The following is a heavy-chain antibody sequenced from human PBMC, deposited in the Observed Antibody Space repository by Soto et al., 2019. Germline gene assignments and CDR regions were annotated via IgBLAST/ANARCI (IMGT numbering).Heavy chain of an antibody. D-gene: IGHD3-16*01. Sequence: QVQLQESGPGLVKPSGTLSLTCAVSGASIDSTWWSWVRQPPGKGLEWIGEIFHNGHTSYNPSLKSRVRMSLDKSNNQFSLNLNSVNAADTAVYYFSRNVGHHFDSWGQGTLLTVSS. J-gene: IGHJ4*02. CDR1: GASIDSTW. CDR2: IFHNGHT. V-gene: IGHV4-4*02. CDR3: SRNVGHHFDS.